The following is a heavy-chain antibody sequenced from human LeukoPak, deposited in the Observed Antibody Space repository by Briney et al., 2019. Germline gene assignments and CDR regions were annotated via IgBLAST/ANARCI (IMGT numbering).Heavy chain of an antibody. J-gene: IGHJ4*02. Sequence: GGFLRLSCAASGFTFSDYYMNWIRQAPGKGLEWVSYISTSSSYANYADSVKGRFTISRDNAKNSVYLQMNSLRAEDTAVYYCARAGYCSGGSCYNFDYWGQGTLVTVSS. D-gene: IGHD2-15*01. V-gene: IGHV3-11*03. CDR2: ISTSSSYA. CDR1: GFTFSDYY. CDR3: ARAGYCSGGSCYNFDY.